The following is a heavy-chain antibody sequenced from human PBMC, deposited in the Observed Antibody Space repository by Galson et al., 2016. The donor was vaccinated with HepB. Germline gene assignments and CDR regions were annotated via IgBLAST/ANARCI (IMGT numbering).Heavy chain of an antibody. CDR3: ATTKTGYSSSFSTPPMGYYYYGMDG. CDR1: GFTVSSNY. V-gene: IGHV3-53*01. D-gene: IGHD6-13*01. Sequence: SLRLSCAASGFTVSSNYMSWVRQAPGKGLEWVSVIYSGGSTYYADSVKGRFTISRDNSKNTLYLQMNSLRAEDTAVYYCATTKTGYSSSFSTPPMGYYYYGMDGWGQGTTVTVSS. J-gene: IGHJ6*02. CDR2: IYSGGST.